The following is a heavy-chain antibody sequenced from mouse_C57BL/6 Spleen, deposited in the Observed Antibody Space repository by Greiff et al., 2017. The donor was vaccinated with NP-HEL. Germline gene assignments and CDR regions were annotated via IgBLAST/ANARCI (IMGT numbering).Heavy chain of an antibody. J-gene: IGHJ4*01. V-gene: IGHV7-1*01. D-gene: IGHD4-1*01. CDR3: ARDDWDEGAMDY. CDR1: GFTFSDFY. Sequence: EVKLVESGGGLVQSGRSLRLSCATSGFTFSDFYMEWVRQAPGKGLEWIAASRNKANDYTTEYSASVKGRFIVSRDTSQSILYLQMNALRAEDTAIYYCARDDWDEGAMDYWGQGTSVTVSS. CDR2: SRNKANDYTT.